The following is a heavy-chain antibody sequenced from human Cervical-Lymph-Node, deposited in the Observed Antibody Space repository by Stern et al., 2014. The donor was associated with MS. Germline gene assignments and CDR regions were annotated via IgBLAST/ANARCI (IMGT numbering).Heavy chain of an antibody. V-gene: IGHV1-69*12. J-gene: IGHJ6*02. CDR1: VGTFSSHG. D-gene: IGHD3-16*01. Sequence: QDQVEQSRAEVKKPGSPVKDSCKAYVGTFSSHGISGRRQAPGQEPYGMRGIIPICGTANYAQKFQGRVTITADESTSTAYMELSSLRSEDTAVYYCARDPGGYAYYYGMDVWGQVTTVTVSS. CDR2: IIPICGTA. CDR3: ARDPGGYAYYYGMDV.